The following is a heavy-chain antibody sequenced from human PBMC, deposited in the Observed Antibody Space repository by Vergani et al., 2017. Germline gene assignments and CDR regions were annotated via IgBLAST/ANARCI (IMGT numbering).Heavy chain of an antibody. CDR3: AKDSRVTMVRGVIIVFDY. CDR2: ISGSGGST. Sequence: EVQLLESGGGLVQPGGSLRLSCAASGFTFSSYAMSWVRQAPGKGLEWVSAISGSGGSTYYAESVKDRFTISRDNSKNTLYLQMNSLRAEDTAVYYCAKDSRVTMVRGVIIVFDYWGQGTLVTVSS. CDR1: GFTFSSYA. D-gene: IGHD3-10*01. V-gene: IGHV3-23*01. J-gene: IGHJ4*02.